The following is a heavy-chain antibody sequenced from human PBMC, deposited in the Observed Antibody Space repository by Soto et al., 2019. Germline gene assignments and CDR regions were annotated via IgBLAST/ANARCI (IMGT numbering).Heavy chain of an antibody. CDR2: IYFDGITT. Sequence: EVQLVESGGGVVQPGGSLRLSCTASGFTFNTHWMHWVRQAPGKGLEWVSRIYFDGITTNYADSVKGRLTVSRDNAKNTVYLHVNTLRDEDRAVYYCARGGAMGVDYWGQGTLVTVSS. CDR3: ARGGAMGVDY. J-gene: IGHJ4*02. CDR1: GFTFNTHW. D-gene: IGHD1-26*01. V-gene: IGHV3-74*01.